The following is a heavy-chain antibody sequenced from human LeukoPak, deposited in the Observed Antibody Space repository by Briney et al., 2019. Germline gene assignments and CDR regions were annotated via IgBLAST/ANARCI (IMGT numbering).Heavy chain of an antibody. Sequence: ASVKVSCKASGYTFTGYYMHWVRQAPGQGLEWMRWINPNSGGTNYAQKFQGRVTMTRDTSISTAYMELSRLRSDDTAVYYCARVATVTTNVGYYYYYMDVWGKGTTVTVSS. V-gene: IGHV1-2*02. CDR3: ARVATVTTNVGYYYYYMDV. J-gene: IGHJ6*03. CDR2: INPNSGGT. D-gene: IGHD4-11*01. CDR1: GYTFTGYY.